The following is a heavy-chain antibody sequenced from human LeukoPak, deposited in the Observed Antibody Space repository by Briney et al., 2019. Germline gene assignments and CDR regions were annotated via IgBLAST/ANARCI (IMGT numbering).Heavy chain of an antibody. Sequence: GRSLRLSCAASGFTFSSYAMHWVRQAPGKGLEWVAVKSYDGSNKYYADSVKGRFTISRDNSKNTLYLQMNSLRAEDTAVYYCARGYVVITYFDYWGQGTLVTVSS. J-gene: IGHJ4*02. CDR2: KSYDGSNK. V-gene: IGHV3-30*01. CDR1: GFTFSSYA. CDR3: ARGYVVITYFDY. D-gene: IGHD3-22*01.